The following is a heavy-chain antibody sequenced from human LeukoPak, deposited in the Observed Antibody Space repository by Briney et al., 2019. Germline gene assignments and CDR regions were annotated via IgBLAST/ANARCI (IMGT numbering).Heavy chain of an antibody. J-gene: IGHJ4*02. D-gene: IGHD3-22*01. V-gene: IGHV3-21*01. Sequence: GGSLRLSCAASGFTFSSYSMNWVRQTPGKGLAWVSSISSSSSYIYYADSVKGRFTISRDNAKNPLYLQMNSLRAEDTAVYYCARGGSDSSGYYHFDYWGQGTLVTVSS. CDR3: ARGGSDSSGYYHFDY. CDR1: GFTFSSYS. CDR2: ISSSSSYI.